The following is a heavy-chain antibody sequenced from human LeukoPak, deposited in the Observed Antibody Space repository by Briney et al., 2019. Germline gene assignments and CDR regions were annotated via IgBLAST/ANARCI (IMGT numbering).Heavy chain of an antibody. D-gene: IGHD3-3*02. J-gene: IGHJ4*02. CDR3: ARTLAQTRAVDY. V-gene: IGHV4-30-2*01. CDR1: GGSISSGGYY. Sequence: SETLSLTCTVSGGSISSGGYYWSWTRQPPGKGLEWIGYIYHSGSTYYNPSLKSRVTTSVDRSKNQFSLKLSSVTAADTAVYYCARTLAQTRAVDYWGQGTLVTVSS. CDR2: IYHSGST.